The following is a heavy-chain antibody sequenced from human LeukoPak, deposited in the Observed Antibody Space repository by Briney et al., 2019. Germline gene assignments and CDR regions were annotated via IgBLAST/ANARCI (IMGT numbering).Heavy chain of an antibody. CDR1: GYTFTSYG. V-gene: IGHV1-18*01. D-gene: IGHD3-3*01. Sequence: ASVKVSCKASGYTFTSYGISWVRQAPGQGLEWMGWISAYNGNTKYAQKLQGRVIMTTDTSTSTAYMELRSLRSDDTAVYYCARERRITIFGVAWPRHNWFDPWGQGTLVTVSS. J-gene: IGHJ5*02. CDR3: ARERRITIFGVAWPRHNWFDP. CDR2: ISAYNGNT.